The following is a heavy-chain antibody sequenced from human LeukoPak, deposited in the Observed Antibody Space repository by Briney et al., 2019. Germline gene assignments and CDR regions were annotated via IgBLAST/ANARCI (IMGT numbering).Heavy chain of an antibody. Sequence: SETLSLTCAVYGGSFSGYYWIWLRHPPGKGLEWIGEINHSGSTTYNPSLKRRVTISVGTSKNQFSPKLSSVTAADTAVYYCARDVAYSYFGYYYCMDVWGKGTTVTISS. J-gene: IGHJ6*03. D-gene: IGHD5-18*01. CDR1: GGSFSGYY. CDR3: ARDVAYSYFGYYYCMDV. V-gene: IGHV4-34*01. CDR2: INHSGST.